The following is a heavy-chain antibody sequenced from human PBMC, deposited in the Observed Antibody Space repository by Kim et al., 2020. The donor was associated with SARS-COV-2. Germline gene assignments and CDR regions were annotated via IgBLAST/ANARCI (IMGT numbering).Heavy chain of an antibody. CDR3: AKDYYGSGKSGWFDP. J-gene: IGHJ5*02. D-gene: IGHD3-10*01. Sequence: DSVKGRFTISRDNSKNTLYLQMNSLRAEDTAVYYCAKDYYGSGKSGWFDPWGQGTLVTVSS. V-gene: IGHV3-23*01.